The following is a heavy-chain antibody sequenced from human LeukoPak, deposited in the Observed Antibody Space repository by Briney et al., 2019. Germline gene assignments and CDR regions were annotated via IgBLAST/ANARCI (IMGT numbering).Heavy chain of an antibody. V-gene: IGHV1-3*01. CDR3: ARDSSGWYYFDY. Sequence: ASLKVSCKASGYTFTSYAMHWVRHAPGQRLEWMGWINAGNGNTKYSQKFQGRVTITRDTSASTACMELSSLRSEDTAVYYCARDSSGWYYFDYWGQGTLVTVSS. CDR2: INAGNGNT. D-gene: IGHD6-19*01. CDR1: GYTFTSYA. J-gene: IGHJ4*02.